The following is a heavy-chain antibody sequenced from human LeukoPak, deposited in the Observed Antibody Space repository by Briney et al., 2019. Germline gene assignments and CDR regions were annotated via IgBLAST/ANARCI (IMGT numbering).Heavy chain of an antibody. V-gene: IGHV4-39*01. CDR2: IYYSGST. Sequence: SETLSLTCTVSGGSISSSSYYWGWVRQPPGKGLEWIGSIYYSGSTYYNPSLKSRVTISVDTSKKQFSLNLSSVTAADTAVYYCARGAEVWFGELTGYYFDYWGQGTLVTVSS. CDR1: GGSISSSSYY. D-gene: IGHD3-10*01. CDR3: ARGAEVWFGELTGYYFDY. J-gene: IGHJ4*02.